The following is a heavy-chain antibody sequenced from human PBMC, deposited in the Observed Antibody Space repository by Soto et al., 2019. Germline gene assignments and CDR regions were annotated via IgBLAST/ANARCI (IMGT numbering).Heavy chain of an antibody. CDR3: ARLWAGAGSHSIQH. J-gene: IGHJ1*01. Sequence: GEALKISCKGSGYSFTSYWIGWVRQMPGKGLEWMGIIYPGDSDTRYSPSFQGQGTISADKSISTAYLQWSSLKASDTAMYYWARLWAGAGSHSIQHWGQGTLVTVSS. V-gene: IGHV5-51*01. D-gene: IGHD6-19*01. CDR2: IYPGDSDT. CDR1: GYSFTSYW.